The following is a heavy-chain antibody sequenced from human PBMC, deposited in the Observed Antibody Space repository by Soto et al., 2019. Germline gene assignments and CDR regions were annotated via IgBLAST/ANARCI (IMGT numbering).Heavy chain of an antibody. CDR1: GDSSVSSSSYY. CDR3: ASEVSSTDGMDV. Sequence: SETLSLTCTVSGDSSVSSSSYYWVWIRQPPGKGLEWIGSIYYTGNTFYSPSFRSRLTISVDTSKSQFSLKLRSVTAADTATYYCASEVSSTDGMDVWGQGTTVTVSS. CDR2: IYYTGNT. V-gene: IGHV4-39*01. D-gene: IGHD2-15*01. J-gene: IGHJ6*02.